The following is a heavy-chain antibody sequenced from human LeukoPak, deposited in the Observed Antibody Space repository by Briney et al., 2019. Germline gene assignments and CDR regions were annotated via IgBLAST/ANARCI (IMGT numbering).Heavy chain of an antibody. J-gene: IGHJ4*02. V-gene: IGHV4-59*01. CDR3: ARGLHFWSGYYGYYFDY. Sequence: SETLSLTCTVSGGSISSYYWSWIRQPPGKGLEWIGYIYYSGSTNYNPSLKSRVTISVDTSKNQFSLKLSSVTAADTAVYYCARGLHFWSGYYGYYFDYWGQGTLVTVSS. CDR1: GGSISSYY. D-gene: IGHD3-3*02. CDR2: IYYSGST.